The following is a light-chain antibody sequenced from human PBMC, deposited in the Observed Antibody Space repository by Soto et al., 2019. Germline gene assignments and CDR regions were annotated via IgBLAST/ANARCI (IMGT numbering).Light chain of an antibody. CDR1: SSDVGGYNY. V-gene: IGLV2-14*03. Sequence: QSVLTQPASVSGSPGQSITISCTGTSSDVGGYNYVSWYQHHPGKAPKLMIYDVTNRPSGVSYRFSGSKSGNTASLTISGLQAEDEADYYCRSYTSSSTYVFGTGTKVTVL. CDR2: DVT. J-gene: IGLJ1*01. CDR3: RSYTSSSTYV.